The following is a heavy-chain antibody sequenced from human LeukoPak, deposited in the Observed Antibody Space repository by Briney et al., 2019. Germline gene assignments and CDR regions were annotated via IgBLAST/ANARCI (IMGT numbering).Heavy chain of an antibody. CDR3: ARTHCSSTSCYEGDNWFDP. CDR2: IDPSDSYT. J-gene: IGHJ5*02. CDR1: GYSFTSYW. Sequence: GESLRISCKGSGYSFTSYWISWVRQMPGKGLEWIGRIDPSDSYTNYSPSFQGHVTISADKSISTAYLQWSSLKASDTAMYYCARTHCSSTSCYEGDNWFDPWGQGTLVTVSS. D-gene: IGHD2-2*01. V-gene: IGHV5-10-1*01.